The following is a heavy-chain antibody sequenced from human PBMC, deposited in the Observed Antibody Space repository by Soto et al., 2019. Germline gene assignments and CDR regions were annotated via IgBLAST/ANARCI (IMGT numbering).Heavy chain of an antibody. CDR1: GFTFSTYA. V-gene: IGHV3-23*01. CDR2: ISSRSGST. J-gene: IGHJ4*02. D-gene: IGHD6-25*01. CDR3: AKQPLKVPLRFDY. Sequence: EVQLLESGGGLVQPGGSLRLSCAASGFTFSTYAMAWVRQAPGKGLEWVSSISSRSGSTFYADSVKGRFTISRDNSENTLSLQMNSLRAEDTAVYYCAKQPLKVPLRFDYWGQGTLVTVSS.